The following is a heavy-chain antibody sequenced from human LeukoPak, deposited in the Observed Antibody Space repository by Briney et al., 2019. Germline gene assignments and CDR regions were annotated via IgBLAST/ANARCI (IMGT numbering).Heavy chain of an antibody. D-gene: IGHD2-2*02. CDR2: ISGSGGST. CDR1: GFTFSSYA. CDR3: ARPPGIVVVPAAIRVGWSPSYYSDY. V-gene: IGHV3-23*01. J-gene: IGHJ4*02. Sequence: PGGSLRLSCAASGFTFSSYAMSWVRQAPGKGLEWVSAISGSGGSTYYADSVKGRFTISRDNSKNTLYLQMNSLRAEDTAVYYCARPPGIVVVPAAIRVGWSPSYYSDYWGQGTLVTVSS.